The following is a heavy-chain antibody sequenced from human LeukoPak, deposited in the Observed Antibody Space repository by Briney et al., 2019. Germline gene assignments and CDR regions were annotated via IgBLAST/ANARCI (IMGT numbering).Heavy chain of an antibody. J-gene: IGHJ4*02. CDR3: AKVRAPSGWFNSDS. V-gene: IGHV3-23*01. CDR2: ISGSGDST. D-gene: IGHD6-19*01. Sequence: GGSLRLSCAASGFTSSNYVMSWVRQAPGKGLEWASGISGSGDSTYYADSVKGRFTISRDNSKNTLYLQMNSLRVEDTAAYYCAKVRAPSGWFNSDSWGQGTLVTVSS. CDR1: GFTSSNYV.